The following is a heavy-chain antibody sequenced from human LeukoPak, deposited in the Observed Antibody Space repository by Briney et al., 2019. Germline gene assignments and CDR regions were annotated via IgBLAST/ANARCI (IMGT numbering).Heavy chain of an antibody. CDR2: ISGSGGST. Sequence: GGSLRLSCAASGFTFSSYAMSWVRQAPGKGLEWVSAISGSGGSTYYADSVKGRFTISRDNSKNTLYLQMDSLRAEDTAVYYCAKGIAAAGTGLIDYWGQGTLVTVSS. J-gene: IGHJ4*02. CDR1: GFTFSSYA. CDR3: AKGIAAAGTGLIDY. D-gene: IGHD6-13*01. V-gene: IGHV3-23*01.